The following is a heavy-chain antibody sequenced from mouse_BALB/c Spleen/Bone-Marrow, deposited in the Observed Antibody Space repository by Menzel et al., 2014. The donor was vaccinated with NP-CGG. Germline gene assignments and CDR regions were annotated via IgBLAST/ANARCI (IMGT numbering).Heavy chain of an antibody. CDR2: INPYNGDT. Sequence: EVKLVESGPELVKPGASVKISCKASGYSFTGYFMNWVKQSHGKSLEWIGRINPYNGDTFYNQKFKGKATLTVDKSSSTAHMELLSLTSEDSAVYYCRRGKDGYYSFDYWGQGTTLTVSS. D-gene: IGHD2-3*01. CDR3: RRGKDGYYSFDY. V-gene: IGHV1-37*01. J-gene: IGHJ2*01. CDR1: GYSFTGYF.